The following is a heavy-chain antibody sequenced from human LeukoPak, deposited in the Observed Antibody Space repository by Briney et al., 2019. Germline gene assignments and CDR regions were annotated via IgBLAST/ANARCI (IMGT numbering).Heavy chain of an antibody. V-gene: IGHV1-18*01. CDR2: ISAYNGNT. CDR3: ARDRRLGITGTTYYGMDV. D-gene: IGHD1-7*01. Sequence: ASVKVSCKASGYTFTSYDISWVRQAPGQGLEWMGWISAYNGNTNYAQKLQGRVTMTTDTSTSTAYMELRSLRSDDTAVYYCARDRRLGITGTTYYGMDVWGQGTTVTVSS. CDR1: GYTFTSYD. J-gene: IGHJ6*02.